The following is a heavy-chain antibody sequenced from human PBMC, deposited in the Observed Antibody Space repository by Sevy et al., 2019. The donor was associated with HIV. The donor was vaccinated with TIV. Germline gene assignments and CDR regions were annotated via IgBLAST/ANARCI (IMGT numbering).Heavy chain of an antibody. V-gene: IGHV3-66*02. J-gene: IGHJ3*02. CDR1: GFTVSDNY. CDR2: IYSGGST. CDR3: AGRVTSDSFDI. Sequence: GGSLRLSCAASGFTVSDNYMSWVRQAPGKELEWVSLIYSGGSTYYADSVKGRFTISRDNSKNTLYLKMDSLRAEDTAVYYCAGRVTSDSFDIWGQGTMVTVSS. D-gene: IGHD5-18*01.